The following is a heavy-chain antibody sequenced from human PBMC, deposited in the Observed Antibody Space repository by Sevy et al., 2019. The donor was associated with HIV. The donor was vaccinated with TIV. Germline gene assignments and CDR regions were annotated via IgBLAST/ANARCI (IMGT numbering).Heavy chain of an antibody. Sequence: GGSLRLSCAASGFIFSRYWMHWVRQAPGKGLVWVSRINGDGSNPIYADSVKGRFTISRDNAKNTVFLQMHSLRAEDTAVYYCAREGVDFWSGPVDFYYGMDVWGQGTTVTVSS. J-gene: IGHJ6*02. CDR1: GFIFSRYW. V-gene: IGHV3-74*01. CDR2: INGDGSNP. D-gene: IGHD3-3*01. CDR3: AREGVDFWSGPVDFYYGMDV.